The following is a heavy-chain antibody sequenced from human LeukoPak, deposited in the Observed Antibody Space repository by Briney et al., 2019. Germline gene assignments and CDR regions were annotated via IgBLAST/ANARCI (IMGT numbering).Heavy chain of an antibody. V-gene: IGHV3-30-3*01. J-gene: IGHJ6*03. Sequence: GRSLRLSCAVTTFTFYNYAMHWVRQAPGKGLEWVAVISFDGSNKYYADSVRGRFTISRDNSKNTLYLQMNSLRAEDTAVYYCARDGEIAAVGYFYYYYMDVWGKGTTVTVSS. CDR2: ISFDGSNK. CDR1: TFTFYNYA. CDR3: ARDGEIAAVGYFYYYYMDV. D-gene: IGHD6-13*01.